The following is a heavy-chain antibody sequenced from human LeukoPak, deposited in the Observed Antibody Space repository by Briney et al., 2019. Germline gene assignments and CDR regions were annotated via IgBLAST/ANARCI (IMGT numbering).Heavy chain of an antibody. Sequence: GGSLRLSCAASGFTFSSYWMSWVRQAPGKGLEWVANIKQDGSEKYYVDSVKGRFTISRDNAKNSLYLQMNSLRAEDTAVYYCASIAVAYYFDYRGQGTLVTVSP. D-gene: IGHD6-19*01. J-gene: IGHJ4*02. CDR1: GFTFSSYW. CDR3: ASIAVAYYFDY. CDR2: IKQDGSEK. V-gene: IGHV3-7*01.